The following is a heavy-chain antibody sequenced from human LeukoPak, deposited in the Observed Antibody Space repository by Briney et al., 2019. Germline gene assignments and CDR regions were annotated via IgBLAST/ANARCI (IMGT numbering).Heavy chain of an antibody. V-gene: IGHV3-21*01. J-gene: IGHJ4*02. D-gene: IGHD3-3*02. CDR3: AGRISGKYYFDY. Sequence: GGSLRLSCAASGFTFSSYIMNWVRQAPGKGLEWVSSISSSSSYIYYADSVKGRFTISRDNAKYSLYLQMNSLRAEDTAVYYCAGRISGKYYFDYWGQGTPVTVSS. CDR1: GFTFSSYI. CDR2: ISSSSSYI.